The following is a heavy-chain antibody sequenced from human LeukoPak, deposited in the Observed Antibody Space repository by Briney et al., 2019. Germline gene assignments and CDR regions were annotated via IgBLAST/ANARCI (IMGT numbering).Heavy chain of an antibody. J-gene: IGHJ4*02. V-gene: IGHV4-39*01. Sequence: SETLSLTCSVSGGSISSDSYYWGWIRQPPGKGLEWLGSIYYSGMTSDNPSLKTRVTIFVDTSNNQFSLRLTSVTAADMAVYYCARHAQRNHWKYYFDHWGQGILVTVSS. CDR3: ARHAQRNHWKYYFDH. CDR1: GGSISSDSYY. CDR2: IYYSGMT. D-gene: IGHD1-1*01.